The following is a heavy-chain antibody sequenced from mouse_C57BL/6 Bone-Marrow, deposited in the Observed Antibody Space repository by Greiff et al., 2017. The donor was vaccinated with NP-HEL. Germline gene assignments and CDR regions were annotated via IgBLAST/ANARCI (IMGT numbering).Heavy chain of an antibody. Sequence: VQLQQSGAELVRPGASVKLSCTASGFNIKDDYMHWVKQRPEQGLEWIGWIDPENGDTEYASKFQGKATITADTSSNTAYLQLSSLPSEDTAVYYCTTRLEDYWGQGTTLTVSS. D-gene: IGHD1-2*01. CDR2: IDPENGDT. V-gene: IGHV14-4*01. CDR1: GFNIKDDY. J-gene: IGHJ2*01. CDR3: TTRLEDY.